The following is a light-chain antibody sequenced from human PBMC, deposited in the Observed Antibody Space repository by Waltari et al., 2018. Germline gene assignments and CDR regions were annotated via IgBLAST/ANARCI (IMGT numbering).Light chain of an antibody. CDR1: QGIGTY. J-gene: IGKJ5*01. V-gene: IGKV1-39*01. Sequence: DIQMTQSPSSLSASVGDRVTITCRASQGIGTYLNWYQQKPGKAPNVVIYAASGVQSGVPSRFRGSGSGTDFTLTMRSLQPEDVATYYCQQSFSRPVTFGQGTRLEIK. CDR3: QQSFSRPVT. CDR2: AAS.